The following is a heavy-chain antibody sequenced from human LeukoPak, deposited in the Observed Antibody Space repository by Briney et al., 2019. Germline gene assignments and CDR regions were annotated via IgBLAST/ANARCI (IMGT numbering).Heavy chain of an antibody. CDR1: GGSFSGYY. CDR3: ARGGERVTAGTIGGGPRLYYYYYMDV. J-gene: IGHJ6*03. D-gene: IGHD1-1*01. Sequence: SETLSLTCAVYGGSFSGYYWSWIRQPPGKGLEWIGEINHSGSTNYNPSLKSRVTISVDTSKNQFSLKLSSVTAADTAVYYCARGGERVTAGTIGGGPRLYYYYYMDVWGKGTTVTVSS. CDR2: INHSGST. V-gene: IGHV4-34*01.